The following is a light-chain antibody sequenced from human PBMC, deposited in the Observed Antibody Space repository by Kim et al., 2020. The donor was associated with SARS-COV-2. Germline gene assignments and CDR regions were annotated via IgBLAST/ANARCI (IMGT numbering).Light chain of an antibody. V-gene: IGKV1-5*03. J-gene: IGKJ5*01. CDR1: QNINSW. CDR3: QQYNTYSVT. CDR2: WAS. Sequence: ASVGYRVTFTCRASQNINSWLAWYQQKPGKAPKLLIYWASTLESGVPSRFSGSGSGTEYTLTINSLQPDDFGTYYCQQYNTYSVTFGQGTRLEIK.